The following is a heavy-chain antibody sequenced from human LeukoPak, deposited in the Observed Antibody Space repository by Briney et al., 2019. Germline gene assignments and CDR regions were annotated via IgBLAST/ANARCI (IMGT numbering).Heavy chain of an antibody. CDR2: ISYSGTT. J-gene: IGHJ4*02. Sequence: PSETLSLTCTVSGGSISSRPYYWGWVRQPPGKGLEWIGTISYSGTTYYSPSLKSRVTISVDTSKNQFSLKLSSVTAADTAVYYCARQTFGLADYWGQGTLVTVSS. CDR1: GGSISSRPYY. V-gene: IGHV4-39*01. D-gene: IGHD3/OR15-3a*01. CDR3: ARQTFGLADY.